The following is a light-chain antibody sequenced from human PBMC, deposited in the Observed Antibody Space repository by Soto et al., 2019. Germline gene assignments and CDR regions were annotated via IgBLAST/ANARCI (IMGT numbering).Light chain of an antibody. Sequence: EIVLTQSPGTLSLSPGERATLSCRASQSVSSAYLAWYQHKPGQPPTLLIYAASSRVTGIPDRFSGSGSGTDFTPTTSRLEPADLAVYYCQQYGSSSTWTFGQGTKLEIK. V-gene: IGKV3-20*01. CDR2: AAS. CDR1: QSVSSAY. CDR3: QQYGSSSTWT. J-gene: IGKJ1*01.